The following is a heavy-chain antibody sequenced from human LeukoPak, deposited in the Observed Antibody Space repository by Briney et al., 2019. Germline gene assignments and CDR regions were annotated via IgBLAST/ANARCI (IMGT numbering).Heavy chain of an antibody. CDR2: IWHDGSSR. D-gene: IGHD4-11*01. V-gene: IGHV3-33*06. CDR1: QFIFSHYA. CDR3: AKDAQRGFDYSNSLQY. Sequence: PGGSLTLSCTASQFIFSHYAMHWVRQAPGKGLKWVAVIWHDGSSRYYGDSVKGRFTISRDNSQNTVYLQMNSLRAEDTAVYFCAKDAQRGFDYSNSLQYWGQGTLVTVSS. J-gene: IGHJ4*02.